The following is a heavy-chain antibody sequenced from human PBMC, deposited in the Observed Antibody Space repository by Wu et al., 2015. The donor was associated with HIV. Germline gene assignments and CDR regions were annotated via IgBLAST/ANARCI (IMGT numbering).Heavy chain of an antibody. J-gene: IGHJ3*01. D-gene: IGHD3-10*01. V-gene: IGHV1-46*01. CDR2: VNPDSGST. Sequence: QALLVQSGAEVKKPGASMKVSCKASGYSFTSFYVHWVRQAPGEGLEWLGIVNPDSGSTTYSQKFQDRVNMSTDKSTRAVYLELTSLTSEDTAIYYCARGVRTWDSEFDVWGQG. CDR3: ARGVRTWDSEFDV. CDR1: GYSFTSFY.